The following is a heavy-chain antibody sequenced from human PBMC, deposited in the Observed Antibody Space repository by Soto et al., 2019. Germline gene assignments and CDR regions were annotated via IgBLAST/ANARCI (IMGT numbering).Heavy chain of an antibody. V-gene: IGHV3-15*01. D-gene: IGHD2-21*02. J-gene: IGHJ6*02. CDR2: IKSKTDGGTT. CDR3: TTYCGGDCYLPPGYYYYYGMDV. Sequence: PGGSLRLSCAVSGFTFSSYWMSWVRQTPGKGLEWVGRIKSKTDGGTTDYAAPVKGRFTISRDDSKNTLYLQMNSLKTEDTAVYYCTTYCGGDCYLPPGYYYYYGMDVWGQGTTVTVSS. CDR1: GFTFSSYW.